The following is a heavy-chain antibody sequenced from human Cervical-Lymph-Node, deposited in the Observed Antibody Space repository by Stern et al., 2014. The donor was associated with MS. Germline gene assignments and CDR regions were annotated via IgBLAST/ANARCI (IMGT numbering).Heavy chain of an antibody. Sequence: QVQLVQSGGGVVQPGRSLRLSCAASGFTFSTYAMHWVRQAPGKGLEWVALISYDGSNKYHADSVKDRFTISRDNSKNTLYLQMNSLRAEDTAVYFCARERRGGAVAGRYAYFDYWGQGTLVTVSS. V-gene: IGHV3-30*04. CDR1: GFTFSTYA. J-gene: IGHJ4*02. D-gene: IGHD6-19*01. CDR3: ARERRGGAVAGRYAYFDY. CDR2: ISYDGSNK.